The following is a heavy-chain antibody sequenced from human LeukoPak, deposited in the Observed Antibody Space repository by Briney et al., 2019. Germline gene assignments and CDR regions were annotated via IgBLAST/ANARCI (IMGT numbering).Heavy chain of an antibody. CDR2: INHSGST. Sequence: PSETLSLTCAVYGGSFSGYYWSWIRQPPGKGLEWIGEINHSGSTNYNPSLKSRVTISVDRSKNQFSLKLSSVTAADTAVYYCARGPPGGSGTPTNWFDPWGQGTLVTVSS. D-gene: IGHD3-10*01. CDR3: ARGPPGGSGTPTNWFDP. V-gene: IGHV4-34*01. J-gene: IGHJ5*02. CDR1: GGSFSGYY.